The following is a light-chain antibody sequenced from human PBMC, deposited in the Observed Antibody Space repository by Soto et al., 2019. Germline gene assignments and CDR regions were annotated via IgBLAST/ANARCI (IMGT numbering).Light chain of an antibody. Sequence: QSALTQPASVSGSPGQSITISCTGTSSDVGGYDRVSWYQQHPGKAPKLLIYECTKRPSGISKRLSGSKSGNTASLTISGLQAEDEADYYCCSSAGSRILSWVFGGGTKLTVL. J-gene: IGLJ3*02. CDR2: ECT. CDR1: SSDVGGYDR. CDR3: CSSAGSRILSWV. V-gene: IGLV2-23*01.